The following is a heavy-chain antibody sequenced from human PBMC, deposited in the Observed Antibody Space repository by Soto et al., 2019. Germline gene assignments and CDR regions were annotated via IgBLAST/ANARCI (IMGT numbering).Heavy chain of an antibody. CDR2: IYPGDSDT. V-gene: IGHV5-51*01. CDR3: ARRGSRLYGYYYYYMDV. J-gene: IGHJ6*03. D-gene: IGHD3-16*02. Sequence: GESLKISCKGSGYSFTSYWIGWVRQMPGKGLEWMGIIYPGDSDTRYSPSFQGQVTISADKSISTAYLQWSSLKASDTAMYYCARRGSRLYGYYYYYMDVWGKGTTVTVSS. CDR1: GYSFTSYW.